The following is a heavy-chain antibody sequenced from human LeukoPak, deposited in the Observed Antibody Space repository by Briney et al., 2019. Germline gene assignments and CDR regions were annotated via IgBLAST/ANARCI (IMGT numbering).Heavy chain of an antibody. CDR2: ISFDGSFR. Sequence: GGSLRLSCAASGFTFRSFAMHWVRQAPGKGLEWVADISFDGSFRYYADSVKGRFTISRDNSKNTVYLQMSSLRTEDTAVYYCAKLGDLDTAMVFESWGQGTLVTVSS. CDR1: GFTFRSFA. V-gene: IGHV3-30*18. CDR3: AKLGDLDTAMVFES. J-gene: IGHJ4*02. D-gene: IGHD5-18*01.